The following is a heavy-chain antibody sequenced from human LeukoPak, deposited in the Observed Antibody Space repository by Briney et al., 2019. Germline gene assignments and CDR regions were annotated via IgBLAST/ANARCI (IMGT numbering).Heavy chain of an antibody. CDR1: GFTFDDYA. Sequence: SLRLSCAASGFTFDDYAMHWVRQAPGKGLEWVSGISWNSGSIGYADSVKGRFTISRDNSKNTLYLQMNSLRAEDTAVYYCAKDEYSSSSVLTEYFQHWGQGTLVTVSS. V-gene: IGHV3-9*01. CDR2: ISWNSGSI. J-gene: IGHJ1*01. CDR3: AKDEYSSSSVLTEYFQH. D-gene: IGHD6-6*01.